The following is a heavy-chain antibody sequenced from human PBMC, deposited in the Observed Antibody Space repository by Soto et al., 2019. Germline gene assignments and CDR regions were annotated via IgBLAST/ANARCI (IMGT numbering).Heavy chain of an antibody. CDR3: IIEYQLRVETTLNWNDP. V-gene: IGHV3-33*01. D-gene: IGHD2-2*01. Sequence: QVQLVESGGGVVQPGRSLRLSCAASGFTFSSYGMHWVRQAPGKGLEWVAVIWYDGSNKYYADSVKGRFTVSRDNSKNTXYRQMNSLRAEDTGVYYCIIEYQLRVETTLNWNDPWGQGTLVTVSS. J-gene: IGHJ5*02. CDR1: GFTFSSYG. CDR2: IWYDGSNK.